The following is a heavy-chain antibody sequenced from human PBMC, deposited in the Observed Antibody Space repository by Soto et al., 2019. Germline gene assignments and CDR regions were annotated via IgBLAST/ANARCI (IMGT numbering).Heavy chain of an antibody. CDR1: GYTFTSYY. CDR3: ATEQIYAFDI. J-gene: IGHJ3*02. V-gene: IGHV1-46*01. CDR2: INPSGGST. Sequence: ASVKVSCKASGYTFTSYYMHWVRQAPGQGLEWMGIINPSGGSTSYAQKFQGRVTMTKDTSTDTAYMELSSLRSEDTAVYYCATEQIYAFDIWGQGTMVTVS.